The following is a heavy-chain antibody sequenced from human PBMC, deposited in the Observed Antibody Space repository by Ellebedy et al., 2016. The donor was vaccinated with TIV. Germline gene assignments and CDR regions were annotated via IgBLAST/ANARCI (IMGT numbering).Heavy chain of an antibody. CDR1: GFSLSTSGVG. D-gene: IGHD6-19*01. Sequence: SGPTLVXPTQTLTLTCTFSGFSLSTSGVGVGWIRQPPGKALEWLTLVYWDGSKVYSPSLESRLTITEDTSKNQVVLTMTNMDPVDTATYYCAHTSGWTIDYWGQGTLVTVSS. CDR3: AHTSGWTIDY. CDR2: VYWDGSK. J-gene: IGHJ4*02. V-gene: IGHV2-5*02.